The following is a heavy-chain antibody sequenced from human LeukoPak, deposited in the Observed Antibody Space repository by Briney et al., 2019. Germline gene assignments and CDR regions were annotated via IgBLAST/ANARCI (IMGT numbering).Heavy chain of an antibody. J-gene: IGHJ4*02. CDR1: GGSISSGSYY. CDR2: IYSSGST. V-gene: IGHV4-61*02. Sequence: PSETLSLTCTVSGGSISSGSYYWSWIRQPAGKGLEWIGRIYSSGSTNYNPSLKSRVTISVDTSKNQFSLKLSSVTAADTAVYYCARAEGTTVATWAFDYWGQGTLVTVSS. CDR3: ARAEGTTVATWAFDY. D-gene: IGHD5-12*01.